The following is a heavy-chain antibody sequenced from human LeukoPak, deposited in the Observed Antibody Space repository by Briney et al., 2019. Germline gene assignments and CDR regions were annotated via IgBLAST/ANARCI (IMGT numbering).Heavy chain of an antibody. Sequence: GGSLRLSCAASGFTFGVYAIHWVRQAPAKGLEWVAFISYDGSNKYYADSVKGRFTISRDNSKNTSYLEMNSLRAEDTALYYCARDSSGWGGNNWFDPWGQGTLVTVSS. CDR1: GFTFGVYA. D-gene: IGHD6-19*01. J-gene: IGHJ5*02. V-gene: IGHV3-30-3*01. CDR2: ISYDGSNK. CDR3: ARDSSGWGGNNWFDP.